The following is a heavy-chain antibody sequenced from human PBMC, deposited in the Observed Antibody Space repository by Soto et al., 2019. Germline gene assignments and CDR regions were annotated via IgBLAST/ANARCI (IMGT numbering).Heavy chain of an antibody. CDR3: ARETRRGGPEYFQH. J-gene: IGHJ1*01. D-gene: IGHD3-10*01. CDR1: GYTFTGYY. Sequence: ASVKVSCKASGYTFTGYYMHWVRQAPGQRLEWMGWINPNSGGTNYAQKFQGWVTMTRDTSISTAYMELSRLRSDDTAVYYCARETRRGGPEYFQHWGQGTLVTVSS. CDR2: INPNSGGT. V-gene: IGHV1-2*04.